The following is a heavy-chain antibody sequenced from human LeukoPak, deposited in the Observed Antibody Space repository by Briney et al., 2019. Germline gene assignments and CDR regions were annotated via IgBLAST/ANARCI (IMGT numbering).Heavy chain of an antibody. J-gene: IGHJ6*03. Sequence: GESLKISCKGSGYSFTSYWIGWVRQMPGKGLEWMGIIYPGDSDTRYSPSFQGQVTISADKSISTAYLQWSSLKASDTAMYYCARAGDSSGEGLNYYYYYYMDVWGKGTTVTVSS. V-gene: IGHV5-51*01. CDR1: GYSFTSYW. D-gene: IGHD3-22*01. CDR2: IYPGDSDT. CDR3: ARAGDSSGEGLNYYYYYYMDV.